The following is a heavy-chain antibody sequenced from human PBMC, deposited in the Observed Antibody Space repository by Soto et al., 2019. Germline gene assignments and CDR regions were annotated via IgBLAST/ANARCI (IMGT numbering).Heavy chain of an antibody. CDR1: GFTFDDYA. D-gene: IGHD4-4*01. CDR2: ISWNSGSI. CDR3: AKVHWPTVTTGWLDP. Sequence: GGSLRLSCAASGFTFDDYAMHWVRQAPGKGLEWVSGISWNSGSIGYADSVKGRFTISRDNAKNSLYLQMNSLRAEDTALYYCAKVHWPTVTTGWLDPWGQGTLVTVSS. J-gene: IGHJ5*02. V-gene: IGHV3-9*01.